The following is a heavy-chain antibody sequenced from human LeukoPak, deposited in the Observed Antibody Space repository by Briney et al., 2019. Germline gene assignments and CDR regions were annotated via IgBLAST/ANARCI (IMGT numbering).Heavy chain of an antibody. J-gene: IGHJ4*02. CDR2: IHYSGST. V-gene: IGHV4-59*01. CDR3: ARGFYSPHY. CDR1: GGSISSNY. Sequence: PSETLSLTCTVSGGSISSNYWSWIRQPPGKGLEWIGYIHYSGSTNYNPSLKSRVTISVDTSKNQFSLKLSSVTAADTAVYYCARGFYSPHYWGQGTLVSVSS. D-gene: IGHD4-11*01.